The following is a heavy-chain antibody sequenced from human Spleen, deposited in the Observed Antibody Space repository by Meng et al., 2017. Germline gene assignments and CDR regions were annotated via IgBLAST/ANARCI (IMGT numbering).Heavy chain of an antibody. Sequence: GESLKISCAASGLIFSNHAMTWVRQAPGKGLEWVSGISGSGSSTYYADSVKGRFTISRDNSKNTVYLQMKNLRVKDTALYYCAKTRSTNEYYGMDVWGHGTLVTVSS. D-gene: IGHD2-8*01. CDR1: GLIFSNHA. CDR3: AKTRSTNEYYGMDV. CDR2: ISGSGSST. V-gene: IGHV3-23*01. J-gene: IGHJ6*02.